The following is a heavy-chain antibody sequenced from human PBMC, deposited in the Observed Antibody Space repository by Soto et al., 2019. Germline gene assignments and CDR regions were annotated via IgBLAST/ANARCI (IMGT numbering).Heavy chain of an antibody. CDR3: ARYYVWGRYRPAYYFDY. CDR2: IKHSGST. Sequence: SETLSLTCAVYGGSFSGYYWSWIRQPPWKGLEWIGEIKHSGSTNYNPSLKSRVTISVDTSKNQFSLKLSSVTAADTAVYYCARYYVWGRYRPAYYFDYWGQGTLVTVSS. V-gene: IGHV4-34*01. D-gene: IGHD3-16*02. J-gene: IGHJ4*02. CDR1: GGSFSGYY.